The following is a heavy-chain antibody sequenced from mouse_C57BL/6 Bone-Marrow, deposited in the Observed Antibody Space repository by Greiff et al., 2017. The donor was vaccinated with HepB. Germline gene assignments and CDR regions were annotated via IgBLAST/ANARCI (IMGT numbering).Heavy chain of an antibody. J-gene: IGHJ3*01. CDR2: FYPGSGSI. Sequence: VQRVESGAELVKPGASVKLSCKASGYTFTEYTIHWVKQRSGQGLEWIGWFYPGSGSIKYNEKFKDKATLTADKSSSTVYMELSRLTSEDSAVYFCARHEGVITTVVALPEFAYWGQGTLVTVSA. CDR3: ARHEGVITTVVALPEFAY. D-gene: IGHD1-1*01. V-gene: IGHV1-62-2*01. CDR1: GYTFTEYT.